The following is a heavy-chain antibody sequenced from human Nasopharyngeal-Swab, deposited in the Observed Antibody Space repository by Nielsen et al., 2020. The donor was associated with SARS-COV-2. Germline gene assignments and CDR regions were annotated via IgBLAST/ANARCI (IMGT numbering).Heavy chain of an antibody. J-gene: IGHJ4*02. CDR1: GYTFTSYA. D-gene: IGHD6-13*01. CDR2: INAGNGNT. V-gene: IGHV1-3*01. Sequence: ASVKVSCKASGYTFTSYAMHWVRQAPGQRLEGMGWINAGNGNTKYSQKFQGRVTITRDTSASTAYMELSSLRSEDTAVYYCARGIAAAGTLDYWGQGTLVTVSS. CDR3: ARGIAAAGTLDY.